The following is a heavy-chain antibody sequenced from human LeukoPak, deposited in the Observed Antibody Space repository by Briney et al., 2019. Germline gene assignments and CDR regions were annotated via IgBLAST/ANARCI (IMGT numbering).Heavy chain of an antibody. CDR1: GFIFNNYW. CDR3: AGGVPAAVDYFDY. D-gene: IGHD2-2*01. V-gene: IGHV3-7*01. J-gene: IGHJ4*02. Sequence: GGSLRLSCAASGFIFNNYWMSWVRQAPGKGLEWVANIKQDGSEKHYVDSMKGRFTISRDNAKNSLYLQMNSLEVEDTAVYYCAGGVPAAVDYFDYWGQGTLVTVSS. CDR2: IKQDGSEK.